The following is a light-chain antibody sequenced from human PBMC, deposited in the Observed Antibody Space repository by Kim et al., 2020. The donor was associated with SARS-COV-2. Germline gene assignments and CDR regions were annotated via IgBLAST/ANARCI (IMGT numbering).Light chain of an antibody. CDR2: KAS. V-gene: IGKV1-5*03. J-gene: IGKJ4*01. CDR3: QQYDSYPLT. Sequence: DIQMTQSPSTLSASVGDRVTITCRASQNINNWLAWYQQKPGKAPNLLIYKASSLESGIPSKFSGSGSGTEFTLTISSLQPDDFATYYCQQYDSYPLTFGGGTQVDIK. CDR1: QNINNW.